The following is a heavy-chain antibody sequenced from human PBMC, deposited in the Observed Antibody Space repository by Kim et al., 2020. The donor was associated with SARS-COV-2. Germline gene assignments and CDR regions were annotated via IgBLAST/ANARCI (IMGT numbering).Heavy chain of an antibody. D-gene: IGHD1-26*01. J-gene: IGHJ4*02. CDR3: AKIGALGTFEWELLDY. CDR1: GFTFRVYT. Sequence: GGSLRLSCAASGFTFRVYTMSWVRQAPGKGLEWVAVVDDSGGSTFYADSVKGRFTISRDNSDQILYLQMNSRRVDATAVYYFAKIGALGTFEWELLDYWGQGTQVIVSS. CDR2: VDDSGGST. V-gene: IGHV3-23*01.